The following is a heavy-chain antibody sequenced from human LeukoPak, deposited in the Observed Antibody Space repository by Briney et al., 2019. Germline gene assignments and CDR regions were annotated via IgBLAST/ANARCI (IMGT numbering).Heavy chain of an antibody. V-gene: IGHV3-21*01. CDR2: ISSTSSYI. Sequence: GGSLRLSCAASGFIFNSHSMNWVRQAPGKGLEWVSSISSTSSYIYYADSVKSRFTISRDNAKKSLSLQMNSLRADDTAVYYCARGYSSSWYLDWGQGTLVTVSS. J-gene: IGHJ4*02. CDR3: ARGYSSSWYLD. D-gene: IGHD6-13*01. CDR1: GFIFNSHS.